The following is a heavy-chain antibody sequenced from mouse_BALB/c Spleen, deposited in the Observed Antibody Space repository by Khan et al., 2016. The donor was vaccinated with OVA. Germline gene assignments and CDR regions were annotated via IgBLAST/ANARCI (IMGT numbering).Heavy chain of an antibody. CDR1: GYTFTNYG. V-gene: IGHV9-1*02. J-gene: IGHJ1*01. CDR3: ARGASYWYFDV. CDR2: INTYTGEP. Sequence: QIQLVQSGPELKKPGETVKISCKASGYTFTNYGMNWVKQAPGKGLKWMGWINTYTGEPTYTDDFKGRFAFSLETSANTAYLQINNLRSEDMATYFCARGASYWYFDVWGAGTTVTVSS.